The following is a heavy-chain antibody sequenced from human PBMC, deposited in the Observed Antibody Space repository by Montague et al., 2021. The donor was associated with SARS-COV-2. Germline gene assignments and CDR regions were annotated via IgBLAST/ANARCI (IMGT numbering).Heavy chain of an antibody. D-gene: IGHD2-15*01. CDR1: GFSFSSSV. J-gene: IGHJ4*02. CDR2: ISYDGNIK. Sequence: LSLSFAASGFSFSSSVMHWVRQAPGKGLEWVAVISYDGNIKNYIDSVKGRFTISRDNSKNTLYLQMNGLRPDDTAVYYCARGPHYCSGGDCFWGQGALVTVSS. CDR3: ARGPHYCSGGDCF. V-gene: IGHV3-30*04.